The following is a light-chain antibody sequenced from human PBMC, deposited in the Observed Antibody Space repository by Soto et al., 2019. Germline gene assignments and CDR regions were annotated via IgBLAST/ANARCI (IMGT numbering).Light chain of an antibody. CDR2: GPS. V-gene: IGKV3-20*01. Sequence: EIVLTQSPRTLSLSPGESSTLSCRASQNVYINSLAWFQQKPGQTPSLIIYGPSTRAAGVPDRFTGSGSGADFALTITSLETEDFAMYYCQQYGGAPFTFGPGTRV. J-gene: IGKJ3*01. CDR1: QNVYINS. CDR3: QQYGGAPFT.